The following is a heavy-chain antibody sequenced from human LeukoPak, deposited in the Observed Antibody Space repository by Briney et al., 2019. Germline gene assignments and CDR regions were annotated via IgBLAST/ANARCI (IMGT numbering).Heavy chain of an antibody. J-gene: IGHJ3*02. V-gene: IGHV4-59*01. CDR2: IYYSGST. D-gene: IGHD3-9*01. CDR1: GGSISSYY. Sequence: SETLSLTCTVSGGSISSYYWSWIRQPPGKGLEWIGYIYYSGSTNYNPSLKSRDTISVDTSKNQFSLKLSSVTAADTAVYYCAREKYFDPPGAFDIWGQGTMVTVSS. CDR3: AREKYFDPPGAFDI.